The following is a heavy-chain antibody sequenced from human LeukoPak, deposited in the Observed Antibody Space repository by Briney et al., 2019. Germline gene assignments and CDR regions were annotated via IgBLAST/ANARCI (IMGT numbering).Heavy chain of an antibody. V-gene: IGHV3-53*01. CDR3: ARAPYEAAAGTGYFDY. CDR2: IYSGGST. D-gene: IGHD6-13*01. J-gene: IGHJ4*02. CDR1: GFTFSSYW. Sequence: GGSLRLSCAASGFTFSSYWMSWVRQAPGKGLEWVSVIYSGGSTYYADSVKGRFTISRDNSKNTLYLQMNSLRAEDTAVYYCARAPYEAAAGTGYFDYWGQGTLVTVSS.